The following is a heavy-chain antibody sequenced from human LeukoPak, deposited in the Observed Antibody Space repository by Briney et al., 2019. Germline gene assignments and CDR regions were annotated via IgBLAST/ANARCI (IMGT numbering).Heavy chain of an antibody. D-gene: IGHD3-9*01. J-gene: IGHJ3*02. Sequence: TSGTLSLTCAVSGGSISSSNRWSWVRQPPGKGLEWIGEIYHSGSTNYNPSLKSRVTISVDKSKNQFSLKLSSVTAADTAVYYCARDPYDTTFHDAFDTWGQGTMVTVSS. V-gene: IGHV4-4*02. CDR3: ARDPYDTTFHDAFDT. CDR2: IYHSGST. CDR1: GGSISSSNR.